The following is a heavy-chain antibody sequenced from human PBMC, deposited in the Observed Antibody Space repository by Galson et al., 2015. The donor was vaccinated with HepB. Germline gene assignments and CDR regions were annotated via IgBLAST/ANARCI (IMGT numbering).Heavy chain of an antibody. CDR2: ISAYNGNT. V-gene: IGHV1-18*04. CDR3: ARGSNDFWSGPLMYYFDY. CDR1: GYTFTSYG. D-gene: IGHD3-3*01. Sequence: SVKVSCKASGYTFTSYGISWVRQAPGQGLEWMGWISAYNGNTNYAQKLQGRVTMTTDTSTSTAYMELRSLRSDDTAVYYRARGSNDFWSGPLMYYFDYWGQGTLVTVSS. J-gene: IGHJ4*02.